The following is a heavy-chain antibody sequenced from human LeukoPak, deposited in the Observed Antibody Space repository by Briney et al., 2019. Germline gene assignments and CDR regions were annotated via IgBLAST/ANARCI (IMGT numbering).Heavy chain of an antibody. V-gene: IGHV3-23*01. CDR1: GFTFSSYA. J-gene: IGHJ3*02. Sequence: GGSLRLSCAASGFTFSSYAMSWVRQAPGKGLEWVSAISGSGGSTYYADSVKGRFTISRDNSKNTLYLQMNSLRAEDTAVYYCAKDLERNYYDSSGYYVQDAFDIWGQGTMVTVSS. CDR3: AKDLERNYYDSSGYYVQDAFDI. CDR2: ISGSGGST. D-gene: IGHD3-22*01.